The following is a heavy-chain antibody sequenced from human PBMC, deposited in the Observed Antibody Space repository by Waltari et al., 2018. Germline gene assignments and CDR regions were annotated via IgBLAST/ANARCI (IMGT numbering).Heavy chain of an antibody. D-gene: IGHD5-12*01. Sequence: QVQLQESGPGLVKPSETLSLTCAVSGYSISSGYYWGWIRQPPGKGLEWIGSIYHSGSTYYNPSLKSRVTISVDTSKNQFSLKLSSVTAADTAVYYCARRYSGYDPSYWYFGLWGRGTLVTVSS. CDR2: IYHSGST. J-gene: IGHJ2*01. V-gene: IGHV4-38-2*01. CDR3: ARRYSGYDPSYWYFGL. CDR1: GYSISSGYY.